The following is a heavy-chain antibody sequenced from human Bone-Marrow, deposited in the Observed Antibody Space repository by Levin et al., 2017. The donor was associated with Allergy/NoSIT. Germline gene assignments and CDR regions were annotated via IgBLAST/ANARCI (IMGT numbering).Heavy chain of an antibody. D-gene: IGHD2-21*01. J-gene: IGHJ4*02. CDR3: TTEVWARSIRDAY. CDR2: IKSETDGGTI. V-gene: IGHV3-15*01. CDR1: GFSFTKVW. Sequence: LSLTCAASGFSFTKVWMTWVRQAPGKGLEWVGRIKSETDGGTIDYAAPVKGRFTISRDDSRSTLYLQMNSLKTEDTAVYYCTTEVWARSIRDAYWGQGTLVTVSS.